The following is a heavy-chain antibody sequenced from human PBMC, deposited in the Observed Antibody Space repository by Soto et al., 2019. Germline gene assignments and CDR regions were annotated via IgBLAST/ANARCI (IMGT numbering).Heavy chain of an antibody. CDR2: MSRDGGVT. Sequence: EVQLLEAGGGLVQPGGSLRLSCAASGFTFSNYGMTWVRQAPGKGLEWVSGMSRDGGVTDYTESVKGRFTISRDITKNTLYLQMNSLRAEDTAVYYCAKIYEFNPPSSGWANRFDYWGQGTLVTVSS. J-gene: IGHJ4*02. CDR3: AKIYEFNPPSSGWANRFDY. CDR1: GFTFSNYG. V-gene: IGHV3-23*01. D-gene: IGHD6-19*01.